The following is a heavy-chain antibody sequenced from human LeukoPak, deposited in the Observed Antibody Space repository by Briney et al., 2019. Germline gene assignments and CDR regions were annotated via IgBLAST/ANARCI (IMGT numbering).Heavy chain of an antibody. V-gene: IGHV3-23*01. CDR2: ISGSGGST. J-gene: IGHJ6*02. D-gene: IGHD2-2*03. Sequence: GGSLRLSCAASGFTFSSYAMSWVRQAPGKGLEWVSAISGSGGSTYYADSVKGRFTISRDNSKNTLYLQMNSLRSEDTAVYYCAKDVDIVVVPAAMFYYYGMDVWGQGTTVTVSS. CDR3: AKDVDIVVVPAAMFYYYGMDV. CDR1: GFTFSSYA.